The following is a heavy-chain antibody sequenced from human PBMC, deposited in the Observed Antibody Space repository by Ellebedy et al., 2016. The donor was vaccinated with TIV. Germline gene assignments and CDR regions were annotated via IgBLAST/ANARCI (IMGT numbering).Heavy chain of an antibody. J-gene: IGHJ3*02. CDR1: GFTFSTYS. CDR2: ISSSSSTI. V-gene: IGHV3-48*01. CDR3: AKEGGIAAAVDAFDI. D-gene: IGHD6-13*01. Sequence: GGSLRLSCAASGFTFSTYSMNWVRQAPGKGLEWVSYISSSSSTIYYADSVKGRFTISRDNSKNTLYLQMNSLRAEDTAVYYCAKEGGIAAAVDAFDIWGQGTMVTVSS.